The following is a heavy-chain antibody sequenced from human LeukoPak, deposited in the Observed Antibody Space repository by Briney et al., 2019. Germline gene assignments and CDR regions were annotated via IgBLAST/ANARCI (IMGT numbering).Heavy chain of an antibody. Sequence: GGSLRLSCAASGFTFSDYYMSWIRQAPGKGLEWVSYISSSGSTIYYADSVKGRFTISRDNAKNSLYLQMNSLRAEDTAVYYCARDRYSGSQQSPDAFDIWGQGTMVTVSS. D-gene: IGHD1-26*01. CDR1: GFTFSDYY. V-gene: IGHV3-11*01. CDR2: ISSSGSTI. CDR3: ARDRYSGSQQSPDAFDI. J-gene: IGHJ3*02.